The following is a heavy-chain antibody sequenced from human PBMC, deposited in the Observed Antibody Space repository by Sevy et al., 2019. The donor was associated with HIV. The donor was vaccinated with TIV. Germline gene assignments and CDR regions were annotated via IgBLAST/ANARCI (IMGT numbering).Heavy chain of an antibody. D-gene: IGHD1-1*01. CDR1: GYIFSDYN. J-gene: IGHJ3*02. CDR3: VRKDINEPRKLLSFDI. CDR2: INPNSGVT. V-gene: IGHV1-2*06. Sequence: ASVKVSCKTTGYIFSDYNMHWVRQAPGQGLEWKALINPNSGVTIYAHNFRGRVSVTRDTSMRTAYMELSGLTSDDTAVYYCVRKDINEPRKLLSFDIWGQGTMVTVSS.